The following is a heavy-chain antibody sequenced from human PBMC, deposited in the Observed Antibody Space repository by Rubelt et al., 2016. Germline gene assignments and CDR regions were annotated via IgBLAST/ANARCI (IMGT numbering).Heavy chain of an antibody. V-gene: IGHV1-69*06. CDR1: GGTFSSYA. Sequence: QVQLVQSGAEVKKPGSSVKVSCKASGGTFSSYAISWVRQAPGQGLEWMGGIIPIFGTANYAQKFQGRGTIAADKSTSTAYMGLSSLRSEDTAVYYCARDLVGVVITTHDAFDIWGQGTMVTVSS. D-gene: IGHD3-22*01. CDR3: ARDLVGVVITTHDAFDI. CDR2: IIPIFGTA. J-gene: IGHJ3*02.